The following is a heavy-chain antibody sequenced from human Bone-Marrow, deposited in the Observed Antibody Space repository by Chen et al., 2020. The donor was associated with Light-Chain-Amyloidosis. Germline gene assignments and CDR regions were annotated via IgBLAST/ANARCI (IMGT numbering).Heavy chain of an antibody. CDR1: GFSFRSYW. CDR2: MKEDGSEK. Sequence: EVQLVESGGGLVQPGGSLRLSCAASGFSFRSYWMTWVRQVSGKGREWVAKMKEDGSEKYYVDSVKGRFTISRDNAKNSLYLQMNNLRVEDTAVYYCAGDRGWFDPWGQGTLVTVSS. CDR3: AGDRGWFDP. V-gene: IGHV3-7*01. J-gene: IGHJ5*02.